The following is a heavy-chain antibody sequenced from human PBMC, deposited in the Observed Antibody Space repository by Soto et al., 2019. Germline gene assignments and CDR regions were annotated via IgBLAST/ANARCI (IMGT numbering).Heavy chain of an antibody. J-gene: IGHJ4*02. CDR1: GGTFSSYA. Sequence: QVQLVQSGAEVKKPGSSVKVSCKASGGTFSSYAISWVRQAPGQGLAWMGGIIPICGTANYAQKFQGRVTITADESTSTAYMELSSLRSADTAVYYCAREGAHNSGYSYGHYWGQVTRVTVSS. V-gene: IGHV1-69*01. CDR2: IIPICGTA. D-gene: IGHD5-18*01. CDR3: AREGAHNSGYSYGHY.